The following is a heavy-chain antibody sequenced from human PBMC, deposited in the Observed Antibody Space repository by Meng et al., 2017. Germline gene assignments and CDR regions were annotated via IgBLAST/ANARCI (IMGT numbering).Heavy chain of an antibody. CDR1: GYTFTGYY. CDR3: ARMNYGSGSRRLDY. V-gene: IGHV1-2*06. D-gene: IGHD3-10*01. J-gene: IGHJ4*02. CDR2: INPNSGGT. Sequence: GQLVQVGAGVKKPGASVKVSCKASGYTFTGYYMHWVRQAPGQGLEWMGRINPNSGGTNYAQKFQGRVTMTRDTSISTAYMELSRLRSDDTAVYYCARMNYGSGSRRLDYWGQGTLVTVSS.